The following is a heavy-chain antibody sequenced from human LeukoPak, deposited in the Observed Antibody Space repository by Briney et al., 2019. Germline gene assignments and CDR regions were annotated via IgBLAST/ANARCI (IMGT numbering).Heavy chain of an antibody. CDR1: GFTFSSYW. D-gene: IGHD3-3*01. J-gene: IGHJ4*02. CDR3: ARGGEPDYDFWSGYRIDY. Sequence: GGSLRLSCAASGFTFSSYWMSWVRQAPGKGLEWVANIKQDGSEKYYVDSVKGRFTISRDNAKNSLYLQMNSLRAEDTAVYYCARGGEPDYDFWSGYRIDYWGQGTLVTVSS. V-gene: IGHV3-7*01. CDR2: IKQDGSEK.